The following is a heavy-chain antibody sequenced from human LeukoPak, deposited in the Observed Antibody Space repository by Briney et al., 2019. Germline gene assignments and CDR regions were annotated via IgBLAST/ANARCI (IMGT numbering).Heavy chain of an antibody. Sequence: PGGSLRLSCAASGFTFSSYWMSWVRQAPGKGLEWVANIKQDGSQKYYVDSVKGRFTISRDISKNTLYLQMNSLRAEDTAVYYCAKDKYGDYRYYFDYWGQGTLVTVSS. CDR1: GFTFSSYW. J-gene: IGHJ4*02. CDR3: AKDKYGDYRYYFDY. V-gene: IGHV3-7*03. D-gene: IGHD4-17*01. CDR2: IKQDGSQK.